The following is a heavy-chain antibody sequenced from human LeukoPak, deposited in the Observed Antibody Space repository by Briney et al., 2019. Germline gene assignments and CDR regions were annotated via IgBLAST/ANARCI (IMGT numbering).Heavy chain of an antibody. Sequence: PGTSLRLSCAASGFTFTNHGFHWVRQAPGKGLEWVSAIWYDGSKECYADSVKGRFSISRDNSKNTVYLRLNNLRAEDTAVYYCARAPMSYDSSGFGGAFDIWGQGTMVTVSS. J-gene: IGHJ3*02. CDR2: IWYDGSKE. D-gene: IGHD3-22*01. CDR3: ARAPMSYDSSGFGGAFDI. V-gene: IGHV3-33*01. CDR1: GFTFTNHG.